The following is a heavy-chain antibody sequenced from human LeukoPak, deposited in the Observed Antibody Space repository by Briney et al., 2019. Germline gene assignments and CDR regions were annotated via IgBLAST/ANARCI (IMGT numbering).Heavy chain of an antibody. CDR3: AKKHTAAGPKSNWFDP. CDR2: ISSSGSTI. Sequence: QPGGSLRLSCAASGFTFSSYEMNWVRQAPGEGLEWVSYISSSGSTIYYADSVKGRFTISRDNAKNSLYLQMNSLRAEDTAVYYCAKKHTAAGPKSNWFDPWDQGTLVTVSS. J-gene: IGHJ5*02. CDR1: GFTFSSYE. V-gene: IGHV3-48*03. D-gene: IGHD6-13*01.